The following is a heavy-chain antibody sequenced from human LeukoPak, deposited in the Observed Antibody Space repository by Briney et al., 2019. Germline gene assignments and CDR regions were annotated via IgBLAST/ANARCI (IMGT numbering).Heavy chain of an antibody. Sequence: GGSLRLSCAASGFSFSSYNMNWVRQTPGKALEWVSSITSSGTYIFYADSVKGRFTISRDNAKNSLYLQMNSLRAEDTAVYYCARIYGSVYYYYYMDVWGKGTTVTVSS. J-gene: IGHJ6*03. D-gene: IGHD3-10*01. CDR2: ITSSGTYI. V-gene: IGHV3-21*01. CDR1: GFSFSSYN. CDR3: ARIYGSVYYYYYMDV.